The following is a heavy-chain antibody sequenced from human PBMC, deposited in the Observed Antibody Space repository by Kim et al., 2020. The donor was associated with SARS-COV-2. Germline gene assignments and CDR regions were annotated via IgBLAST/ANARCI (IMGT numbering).Heavy chain of an antibody. V-gene: IGHV3-53*01. Sequence: YYSASVKGRFTFSRDHSKNTVNLQLNSRTGDDTAVYYWARGVPGVGAFDVWGQGTMVIVSS. CDR3: ARGVPGVGAFDV. D-gene: IGHD7-27*01. J-gene: IGHJ3*01.